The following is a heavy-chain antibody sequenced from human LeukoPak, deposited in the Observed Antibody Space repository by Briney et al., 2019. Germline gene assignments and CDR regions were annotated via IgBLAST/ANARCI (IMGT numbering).Heavy chain of an antibody. CDR2: IYYSGST. J-gene: IGHJ4*02. V-gene: IGHV4-59*01. Sequence: SETLSLTCTVSSGSISSYYWSWIRQPPGKGLEWIGYIYYSGSTNYNPSLMSRVTISLDTSKNQFSLRLSSVTAADTAVYYCAGGLRSSNYWGQGTLVTVSS. CDR1: SGSISSYY. CDR3: AGGLRSSNY. D-gene: IGHD2-15*01.